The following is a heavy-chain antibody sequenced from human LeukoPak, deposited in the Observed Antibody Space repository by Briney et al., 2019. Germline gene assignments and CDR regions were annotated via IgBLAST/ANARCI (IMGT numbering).Heavy chain of an antibody. J-gene: IGHJ4*02. V-gene: IGHV3-48*01. CDR1: GFTFSNYD. CDR3: ARYLGGWSFDY. D-gene: IGHD6-19*01. Sequence: PGGSLRLSCAASGFTFSNYDMIWVRQAPGKGLEWVSYISRTTHTSYYADSVKGRFTISRDNAKNSLYLQMNSLRVEDTAVYSCARYLGGWSFDYWGQGTLVTVSS. CDR2: ISRTTHTS.